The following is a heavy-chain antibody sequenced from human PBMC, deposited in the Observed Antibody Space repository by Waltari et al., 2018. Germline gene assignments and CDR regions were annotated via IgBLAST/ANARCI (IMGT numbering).Heavy chain of an antibody. CDR2: IVHSGST. Sequence: QVQLQESGPGLVKPSETLSLTCAVAGYSISSVYDWGWIRQPPGKGLGWIGRIVHSGSTDYNPSLKSRVTISVDTSKNHFSLKLSSVTAADTAVYYCARHVTGVPFDYWGQGTLVTVSS. V-gene: IGHV4-38-2*01. CDR1: GYSISSVYD. CDR3: ARHVTGVPFDY. D-gene: IGHD1-20*01. J-gene: IGHJ4*02.